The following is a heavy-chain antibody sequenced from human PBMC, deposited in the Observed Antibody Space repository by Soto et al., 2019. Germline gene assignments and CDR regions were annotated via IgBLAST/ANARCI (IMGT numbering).Heavy chain of an antibody. V-gene: IGHV3-74*01. D-gene: IGHD3-9*01. CDR2: INSDGSST. Sequence: PGGSLRLSCAASGFTSSSYWMHWVLQAPGKRLVWVSRINSDGSSTSYADSVKGRFTISRDNAKNTLYLQMNSLRAEDTAVYYCARDLDIWRTPIVYWGQGKLVTVSS. CDR3: ARDLDIWRTPIVY. J-gene: IGHJ4*02. CDR1: GFTSSSYW.